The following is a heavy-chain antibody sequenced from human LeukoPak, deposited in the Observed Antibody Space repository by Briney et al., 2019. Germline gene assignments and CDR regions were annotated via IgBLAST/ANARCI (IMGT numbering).Heavy chain of an antibody. CDR3: ARARSLRMGEGEDY. D-gene: IGHD3-16*01. J-gene: IGHJ4*02. CDR1: GYTFTSYA. Sequence: ASVKVSCKASGYTFTSYAMHWVRQAPGQRLEWMGWINAGNGNTKYSQKFQGRVTITRDTSASTAYMELSSLRSEDTAVYYCARARSLRMGEGEDYWGQGTLVTVSS. CDR2: INAGNGNT. V-gene: IGHV1-3*01.